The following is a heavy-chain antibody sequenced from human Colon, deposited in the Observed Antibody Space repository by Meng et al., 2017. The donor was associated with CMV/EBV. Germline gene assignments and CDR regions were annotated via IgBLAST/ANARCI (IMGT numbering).Heavy chain of an antibody. J-gene: IGHJ4*02. D-gene: IGHD6-6*01. CDR1: GYRFSGHY. Sequence: TSGYRFSGHYIHWVRQAPGQGLEWVGWVSPNSGGANYAQSFQGRVTMTRDTASNTAYMELSSLRFDDTAIYFCARDSTAALHYLDYWGQGTLVTVSS. V-gene: IGHV1-2*02. CDR2: VSPNSGGA. CDR3: ARDSTAALHYLDY.